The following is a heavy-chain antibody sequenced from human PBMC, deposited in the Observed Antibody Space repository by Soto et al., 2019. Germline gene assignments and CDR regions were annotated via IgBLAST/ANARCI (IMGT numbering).Heavy chain of an antibody. Sequence: SGPTLVNHTQTLTLTCTFSGFSLSTSGVGVGWIRQPPGKALEWLALIYWDDDKRYSPSLKSRLTITKDTSKNQVVLTMTNMDPVDTATYYCAHVPPYYDYVWGSYRHTYYFDYWGQGTLVTVSS. J-gene: IGHJ4*02. CDR2: IYWDDDK. V-gene: IGHV2-5*02. CDR3: AHVPPYYDYVWGSYRHTYYFDY. D-gene: IGHD3-16*02. CDR1: GFSLSTSGVG.